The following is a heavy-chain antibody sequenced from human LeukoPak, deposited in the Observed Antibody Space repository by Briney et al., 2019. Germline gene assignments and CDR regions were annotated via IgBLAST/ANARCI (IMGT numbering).Heavy chain of an antibody. CDR1: GYTFTGYY. Sequence: ASMKVSCKASGYTFTGYYMHWVRQAPGQGLEWMGWINPNSGGTNYAQKFQGRVTMTRDTSISTAYMELSRLRSDDTAVYYCARVSDYYDSSGYRQDAFDIWGQGTMVTVSS. D-gene: IGHD3-22*01. V-gene: IGHV1-2*02. CDR3: ARVSDYYDSSGYRQDAFDI. J-gene: IGHJ3*02. CDR2: INPNSGGT.